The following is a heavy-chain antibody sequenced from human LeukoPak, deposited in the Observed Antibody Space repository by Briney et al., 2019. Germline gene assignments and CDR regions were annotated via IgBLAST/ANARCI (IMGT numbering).Heavy chain of an antibody. CDR1: GGSISSSSYS. V-gene: IGHV4-39*01. J-gene: IGHJ3*02. D-gene: IGHD3-22*01. CDR3: ARQELSATMIVVPDAFDI. Sequence: SETLSLTCTVSGGSISSSSYSWGWIRQPPGKGLEWIGSIYYSGSTYYNPSLKSRVTISVDTSKNQFSLKLSSVTAADTAVYYCARQELSATMIVVPDAFDIWGQGTMVTVSS. CDR2: IYYSGST.